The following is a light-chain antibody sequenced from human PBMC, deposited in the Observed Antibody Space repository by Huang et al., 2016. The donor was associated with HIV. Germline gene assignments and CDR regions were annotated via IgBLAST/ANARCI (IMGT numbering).Light chain of an antibody. J-gene: IGKJ1*01. V-gene: IGKV3-20*01. CDR1: QSVGRTS. CDR3: QQYGSSPTT. Sequence: EILLTQSPGTLSLSPGERATPSCRASQSVGRTSLAWYQQQPGQAPTLLIYDASRRPSGIPDRFSGSGSGTDFTLSISRLEPEDFAVYYCQQYGSSPTTFGQGTKVEI. CDR2: DAS.